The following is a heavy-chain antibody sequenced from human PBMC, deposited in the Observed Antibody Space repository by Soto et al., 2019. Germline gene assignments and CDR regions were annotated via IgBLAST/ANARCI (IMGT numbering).Heavy chain of an antibody. CDR1: GGSISSGGYS. D-gene: IGHD2-2*01. Sequence: SETLSLTCAVSGGSISSGGYSWSWIRQPPGKGLECIGYIYHSGSTYYNPSLKSRVTISVDRSKNQFSLKLRSVTAADTAVYDCARVPDRWGQGTLLTVSS. V-gene: IGHV4-30-2*01. J-gene: IGHJ5*02. CDR3: ARVPDR. CDR2: IYHSGST.